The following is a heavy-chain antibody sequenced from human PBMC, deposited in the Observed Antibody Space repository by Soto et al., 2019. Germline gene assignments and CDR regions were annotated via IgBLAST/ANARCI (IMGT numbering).Heavy chain of an antibody. CDR1: YGSISSSSYC. V-gene: IGHV4-39*01. CDR3: ARLYYDFWSGTPRGMDV. J-gene: IGHJ6*02. Sequence: SEPLSVTCTVAYGSISSSSYCCLFIRHPPGDGLEWIGSIYYSGSTYYNPSLKSRVTISVDTSKNQFSLKLSSVTAADTAVYYCARLYYDFWSGTPRGMDVWGQGTTVT. CDR2: IYYSGST. D-gene: IGHD3-3*01.